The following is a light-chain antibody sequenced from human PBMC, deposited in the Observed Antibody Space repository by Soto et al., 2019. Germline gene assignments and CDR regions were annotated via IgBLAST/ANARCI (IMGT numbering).Light chain of an antibody. J-gene: IGKJ1*01. CDR2: QIS. CDR1: QSLVHSDENTY. Sequence: DVEVTQSPLSLPVTLAQPASISCRSSQSLVHSDENTYLSWFQQRPGQSPRRLIKQISNRESGVPDSVSGSGAGSDLTLRISRVEAEDVGVYYCLQATHCPRTFGQGTRVEIK. V-gene: IGKV2-30*02. CDR3: LQATHCPRT.